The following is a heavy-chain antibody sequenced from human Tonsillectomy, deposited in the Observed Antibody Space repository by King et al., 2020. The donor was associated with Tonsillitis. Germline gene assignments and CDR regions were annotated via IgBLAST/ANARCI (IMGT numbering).Heavy chain of an antibody. J-gene: IGHJ6*02. D-gene: IGHD3-9*01. V-gene: IGHV3-9*01. Sequence: DVQLVESGGGLVQPGRSLRLSCAASGFTFDDYAMHWVRQAPGKGLEWVSGISWNSRSIDYADSVKGRFTISRDNAKNSLYLQMNSLRTEDTALYYCAKEGSGVLTGCYYYYGMDVWGQGTTVTVSS. CDR2: ISWNSRSI. CDR3: AKEGSGVLTGCYYYYGMDV. CDR1: GFTFDDYA.